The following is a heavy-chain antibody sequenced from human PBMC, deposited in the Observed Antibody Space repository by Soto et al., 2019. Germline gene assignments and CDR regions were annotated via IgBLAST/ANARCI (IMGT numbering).Heavy chain of an antibody. D-gene: IGHD4-17*01. Sequence: QVQLQESGPGLVKPSQTLSLTCTVSGGSISSGGYYWSWIRQHPGKGLEWIGYIYYSGSTYYNPSLKSRVTISVDTSKSQFSLRLSSVTAADTAVYYCARDHGDPKGYYYYGMDVWGQGTTVTVSS. J-gene: IGHJ6*02. CDR3: ARDHGDPKGYYYYGMDV. CDR1: GGSISSGGYY. V-gene: IGHV4-31*03. CDR2: IYYSGST.